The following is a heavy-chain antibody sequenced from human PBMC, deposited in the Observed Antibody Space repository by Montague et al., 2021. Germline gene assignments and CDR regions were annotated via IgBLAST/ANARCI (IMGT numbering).Heavy chain of an antibody. CDR2: FAQCVASGASGST. CDR1: GGSISTYY. CDR3: ARGEGVVPAARFDF. J-gene: IGHJ4*02. D-gene: IGHD3-16*01. V-gene: IGHV4-4*09. Sequence: SETLSLTCAVSGGSISTYYWPWTRQSPGKGLAYIGYFAQCVASGASGSTNYHASLRGRVTVSVDSSKNQVSLKMTSVTATDTGVYYCARGEGVVPAARFDFWGRGTLVTVTS.